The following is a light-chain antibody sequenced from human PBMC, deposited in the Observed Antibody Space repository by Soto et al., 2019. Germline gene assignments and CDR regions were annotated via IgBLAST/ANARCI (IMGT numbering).Light chain of an antibody. V-gene: IGLV2-14*01. CDR2: EVN. J-gene: IGLJ1*01. CDR3: SSYTSSNTYV. Sequence: QSVLTQPASVSGSPGQSITISCTGTSSDVGDYNYVSWYQQYPGKAPKLMIHEVNHRPSGVSDRFSGSKSGNTASLTISGLQAEEEAAYYCSSYTSSNTYVFGTGTKVTVL. CDR1: SSDVGDYNY.